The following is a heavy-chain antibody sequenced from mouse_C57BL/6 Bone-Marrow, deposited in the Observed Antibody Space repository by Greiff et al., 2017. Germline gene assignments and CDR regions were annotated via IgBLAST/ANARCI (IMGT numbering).Heavy chain of an antibody. CDR2: IYPGNSDT. J-gene: IGHJ3*01. Sequence: VQLQQSGTVLARPGASVKMSCKTSGYTFTSYWMHWVKQRPGQGLEWIGAIYPGNSDTSYNQKFKGKAKLTAVTSASTAYMELSSLTNEDSAVYYCTRSFDGYYTWFADWGQGTLVTVSA. CDR3: TRSFDGYYTWFAD. V-gene: IGHV1-5*01. D-gene: IGHD2-3*01. CDR1: GYTFTSYW.